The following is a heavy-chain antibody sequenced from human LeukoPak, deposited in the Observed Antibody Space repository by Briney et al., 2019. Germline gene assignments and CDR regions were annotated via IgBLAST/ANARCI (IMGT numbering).Heavy chain of an antibody. CDR1: GGSFSGYS. V-gene: IGHV4-34*01. J-gene: IGHJ6*03. D-gene: IGHD3-3*01. Sequence: SETLSLICAVRGGSFSGYSWSWTRQPPGKGLEWIGEINHSGSTNYNPSLKSRVTISVDTSKNQFSLKLSSVTAADTAVYYCVFLEWFPRLYYYYYMDVWGKGTTVTVSS. CDR3: VFLEWFPRLYYYYYMDV. CDR2: INHSGST.